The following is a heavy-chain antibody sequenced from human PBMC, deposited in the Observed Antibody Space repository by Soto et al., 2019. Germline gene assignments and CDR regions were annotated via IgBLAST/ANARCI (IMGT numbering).Heavy chain of an antibody. CDR2: ISGSGGST. Sequence: GGSLRLSCAASGFTFSSYAMSWVRQAPGKGLEWVSAISGSGGSTYYADSVKGRFTISRDNSKNTLYLQMNSLRAEDTAVYYCAKDHGLLGLVGGFDYWGQGTLVTVSS. D-gene: IGHD6-19*01. V-gene: IGHV3-23*01. CDR1: GFTFSSYA. J-gene: IGHJ4*02. CDR3: AKDHGLLGLVGGFDY.